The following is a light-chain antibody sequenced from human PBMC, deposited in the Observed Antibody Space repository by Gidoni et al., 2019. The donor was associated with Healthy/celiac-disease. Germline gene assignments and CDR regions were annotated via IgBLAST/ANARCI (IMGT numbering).Light chain of an antibody. CDR1: NIGSKS. CDR3: QVWDSSSDRVV. V-gene: IGLV3-21*04. CDR2: YDS. J-gene: IGLJ2*01. Sequence: SYVLTQPPSVSVAPGKTARITCGGNNIGSKSVHWYQQKPGQAPVLVIYYDSDRPSGIPERFSGSNSGNTATLTIRVEAGDEADYYCQVWDSSSDRVVFGGGTKLTVL.